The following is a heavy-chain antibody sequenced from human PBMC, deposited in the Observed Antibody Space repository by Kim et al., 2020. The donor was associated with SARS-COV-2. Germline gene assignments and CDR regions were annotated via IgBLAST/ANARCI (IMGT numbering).Heavy chain of an antibody. CDR2: TT. CDR3: ARDPNGVFDH. J-gene: IGHJ4*02. Sequence: TTNDAQMFKGRVSITADESTSTAYMELSSLRSEDTAVYYCARDPNGVFDHWGQGTLVTVSS. D-gene: IGHD2-8*01. V-gene: IGHV1-69*01.